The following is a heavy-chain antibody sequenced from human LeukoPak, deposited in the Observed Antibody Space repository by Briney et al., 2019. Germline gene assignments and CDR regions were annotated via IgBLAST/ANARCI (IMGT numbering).Heavy chain of an antibody. CDR3: ARESTVAGSYYFDY. CDR2: INPGGSDT. Sequence: GGSLRLSCAASGFTFSGYWMHWVRHAPGKGPVWVSRINPGGSDTVYADSVKGRFTISRDNVNNTLYLQMSSLTADDTAVYYCARESTVAGSYYFDYWGQGTLATVAS. D-gene: IGHD6-19*01. V-gene: IGHV3-74*01. CDR1: GFTFSGYW. J-gene: IGHJ4*02.